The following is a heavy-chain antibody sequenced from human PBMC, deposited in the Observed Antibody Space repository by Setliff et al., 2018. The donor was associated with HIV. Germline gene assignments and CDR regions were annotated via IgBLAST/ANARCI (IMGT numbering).Heavy chain of an antibody. CDR1: GASINSGSHN. D-gene: IGHD2-15*01. Sequence: SCTVSGASINSGSHNWGWIRQPPGKGLEWIATLHYTGTTYYNPSLKSRVTISTDTSKNQFSLKLSSVTAADTAVYYCARRIQLRDSSGRSCWTFDIWGQGTMVTVSS. CDR3: ARRIQLRDSSGRSCWTFDI. J-gene: IGHJ3*02. V-gene: IGHV4-39*01. CDR2: LHYTGTT.